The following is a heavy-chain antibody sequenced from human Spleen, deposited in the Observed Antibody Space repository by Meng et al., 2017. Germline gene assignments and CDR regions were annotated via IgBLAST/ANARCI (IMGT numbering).Heavy chain of an antibody. V-gene: IGHV3-30*01. CDR2: ISYDGNNK. D-gene: IGHD2-21*02. Sequence: GESLKISCAASGFTFNSYAMHWVRQAPGKGLEWVAVISYDGNNKYYADSVKGRFAISRDNSKNTLYLQMNSLRAEDTAVYYCARVALGDWYIDSWGQGTLVTVSS. J-gene: IGHJ4*02. CDR1: GFTFNSYA. CDR3: ARVALGDWYIDS.